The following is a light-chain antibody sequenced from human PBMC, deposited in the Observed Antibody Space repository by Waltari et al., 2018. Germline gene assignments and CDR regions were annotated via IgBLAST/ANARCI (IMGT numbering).Light chain of an antibody. CDR1: QSISTW. CDR2: KAS. J-gene: IGKJ1*01. V-gene: IGKV1-5*03. CDR3: QQYNSYSGA. Sequence: DIQMTQSPSTLSASVGDGVTITCRASQSISTWLAWYQQKPGTAPKLLIYKASTLESGVPSRFSGSGSGTKFTLTISSLQPDDFATYYCQQYNSYSGAFGQGTKVEIK.